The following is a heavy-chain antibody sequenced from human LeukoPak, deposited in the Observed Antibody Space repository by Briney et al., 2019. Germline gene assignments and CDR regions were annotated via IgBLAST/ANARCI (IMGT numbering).Heavy chain of an antibody. CDR2: ISHSGST. CDR3: ARERNRRATFYQSPLDY. J-gene: IGHJ4*02. V-gene: IGHV4-34*01. Sequence: PSETLSLTCAVYGGSFTSYYWSWIRQPPGKRLEWIGEISHSGSTNYNPSLKSRVTMSVDTSKNQFSLRLSSVTAADTAIYYCARERNRRATFYQSPLDYWGQGTLVTVSA. D-gene: IGHD1/OR15-1a*01. CDR1: GGSFTSYY.